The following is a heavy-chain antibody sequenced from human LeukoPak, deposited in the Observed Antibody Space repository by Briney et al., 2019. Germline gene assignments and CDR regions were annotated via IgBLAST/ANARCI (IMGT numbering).Heavy chain of an antibody. D-gene: IGHD6-13*01. CDR3: AKSSQGYTSSSYAY. Sequence: GGSLRLSCAASGFTFSTYAMSWVRQAPGKGLEWVSGISGLSGSTYYADSVKGRFTVSRDNSKSTLYLQMNSLRAEDTAVYYCAKSSQGYTSSSYAYWGQGTLVTVSS. J-gene: IGHJ4*02. CDR1: GFTFSTYA. V-gene: IGHV3-23*01. CDR2: ISGLSGST.